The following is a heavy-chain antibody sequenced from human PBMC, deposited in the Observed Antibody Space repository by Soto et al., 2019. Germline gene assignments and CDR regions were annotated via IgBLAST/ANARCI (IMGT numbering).Heavy chain of an antibody. CDR3: ARHPTTERWFDP. Sequence: SQTLSLTCAISGDSVSSNSAAWNWIRQSPSRGLEWLGRTYYRSKWYNDYAVSVKSRITINPDTSKNQFSLKLSSVTAADTAVYYCARHPTTERWFDPWGQGTLVTVSS. CDR1: GDSVSSNSAA. J-gene: IGHJ5*02. D-gene: IGHD4-17*01. CDR2: TYYRSKWYN. V-gene: IGHV6-1*01.